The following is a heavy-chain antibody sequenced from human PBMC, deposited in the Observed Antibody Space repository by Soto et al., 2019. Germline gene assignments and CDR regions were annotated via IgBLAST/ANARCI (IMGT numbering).Heavy chain of an antibody. CDR3: ARDPGEVVVPAATHFDY. J-gene: IGHJ4*02. CDR2: ISYDGSNK. V-gene: IGHV3-30-3*01. Sequence: GGSLRLSCAASGFTFSSYAMHWVRQAPGKGLEWVAVISYDGSNKYYADSVKGRFTISRDNSKNTLYLQMNSLRAEDTAVYYCARDPGEVVVPAATHFDYWGQGTLVTVSS. CDR1: GFTFSSYA. D-gene: IGHD2-2*01.